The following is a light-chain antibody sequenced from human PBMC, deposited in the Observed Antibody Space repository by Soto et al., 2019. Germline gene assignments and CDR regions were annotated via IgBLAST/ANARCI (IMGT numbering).Light chain of an antibody. J-gene: IGKJ1*01. CDR1: QSVSSSY. CDR3: QQYGSSGT. CDR2: GAS. Sequence: EIVLTQPPGTLSLSPGETATLSCRASQSVSSSYLAWYQQKPGQAPRLLIYGASSRATGIPDRFSGSGSGTDFTLTISRLEPEDFAVYYCQQYGSSGTFGQGTKVDIK. V-gene: IGKV3-20*01.